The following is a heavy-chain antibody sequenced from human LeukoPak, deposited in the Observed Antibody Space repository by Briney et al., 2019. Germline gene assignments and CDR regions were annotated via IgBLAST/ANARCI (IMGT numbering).Heavy chain of an antibody. CDR1: GASITTSEYH. J-gene: IGHJ6*02. CDR2: IDYSGRT. D-gene: IGHD3-16*01. CDR3: ARHIMYYGMAV. V-gene: IGHV4-39*01. Sequence: SETLSLTCTVSGASITTSEYHLGWIRQSPERGLEWIGSIDYSGRTYYNLSHKSRVTISVDTSKTQFSLKLSSVTAADTAVYYCARHIMYYGMAVWGQGTTVTVSS.